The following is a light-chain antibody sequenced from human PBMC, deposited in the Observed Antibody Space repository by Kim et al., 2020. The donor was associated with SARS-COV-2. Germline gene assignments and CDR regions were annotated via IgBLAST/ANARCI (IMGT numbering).Light chain of an antibody. CDR3: QAWDSSTVV. V-gene: IGLV3-1*01. J-gene: IGLJ2*01. Sequence: VAPGQTASITCSGDKLGDKYACWYQQKPGQSPVLVIYQDSKRPSGIPERFSGSNSGNTATLTVSGTQAMDEADYYCQAWDSSTVVFGGGTQLTVL. CDR1: KLGDKY. CDR2: QDS.